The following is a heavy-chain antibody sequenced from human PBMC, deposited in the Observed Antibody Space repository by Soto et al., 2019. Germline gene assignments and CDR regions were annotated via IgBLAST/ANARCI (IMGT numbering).Heavy chain of an antibody. Sequence: GASAKVSCKASGYTFTGYYMHWVRQSPGQGLEWMGWINPNSGGTNYAQKFQGWVTMTRDTSISTAYMELSRLRSDDTAVYYCARTDSGYDYGAFDIWGQGTMVTVSS. CDR1: GYTFTGYY. V-gene: IGHV1-2*04. J-gene: IGHJ3*02. CDR2: INPNSGGT. CDR3: ARTDSGYDYGAFDI. D-gene: IGHD5-12*01.